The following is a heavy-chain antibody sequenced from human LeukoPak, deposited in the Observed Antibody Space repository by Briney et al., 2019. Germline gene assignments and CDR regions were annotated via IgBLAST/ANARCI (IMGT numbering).Heavy chain of an antibody. CDR1: GFTFSSYD. Sequence: GGSLRLSCAASGFTFSSYDMSWVRQAPGKGLEWVSAISGSGGSTYYADSVKGRFTISRDNSKNTLYLQMNSLRAEDTAVYYCAKDILRGVRAFDYWGQGTLVTVSS. J-gene: IGHJ4*02. V-gene: IGHV3-23*01. CDR3: AKDILRGVRAFDY. D-gene: IGHD2-15*01. CDR2: ISGSGGST.